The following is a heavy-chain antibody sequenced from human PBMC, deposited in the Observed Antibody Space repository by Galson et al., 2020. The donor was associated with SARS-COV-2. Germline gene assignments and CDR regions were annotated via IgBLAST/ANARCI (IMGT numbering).Heavy chain of an antibody. CDR3: ARNAGGISRTLRWQYYFDC. V-gene: IGHV3-33*01. Sequence: GESLKISCAASGFTFSSYGMHWVRQAPGKGLEWVAVIWYDGSNKYYADSVKGRFTISRDNSKNTLYLQMNSLRAEDTAVYYCARNAGGISRTLRWQYYFDCWGQGTLVTVSS. D-gene: IGHD4-17*01. CDR2: IWYDGSNK. J-gene: IGHJ4*02. CDR1: GFTFSSYG.